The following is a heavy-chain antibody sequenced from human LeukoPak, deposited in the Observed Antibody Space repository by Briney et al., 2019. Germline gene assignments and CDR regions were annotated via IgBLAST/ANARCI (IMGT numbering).Heavy chain of an antibody. J-gene: IGHJ4*02. CDR1: GFTFNRHA. CDR3: ARGGIQLWLDNYFDY. CDR2: ISSDGRNK. Sequence: GGSLRLSCAASGFTFNRHAMYWVRQAPGKGLEWVAVISSDGRNKYYADSVKGRFTISRDNSKNTLYVQMNGLRPEDTAVYYCARGGIQLWLDNYFDYWGQGTLVTVSS. V-gene: IGHV3-30*04. D-gene: IGHD5-18*01.